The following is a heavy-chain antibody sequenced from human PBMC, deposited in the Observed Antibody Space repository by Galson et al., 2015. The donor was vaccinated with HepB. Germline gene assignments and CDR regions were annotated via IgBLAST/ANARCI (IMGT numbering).Heavy chain of an antibody. V-gene: IGHV3-20*01. D-gene: IGHD7-27*01. CDR1: GFGFDNHG. CDR2: INWKGDNR. J-gene: IGHJ4*02. CDR3: ARDRSLGIRLPDS. Sequence: SLRLSCAGSGFGFDNHGMSWVRQISGKGLEWIAGINWKGDNRKYAGSVKGRFTVSRDNANNALYLQMDSLRAEDTAFYHCARDRSLGIRLPDSWGQGTAVIVSS.